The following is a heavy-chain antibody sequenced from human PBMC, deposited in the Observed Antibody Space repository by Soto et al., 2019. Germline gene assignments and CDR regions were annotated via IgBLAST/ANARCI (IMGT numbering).Heavy chain of an antibody. V-gene: IGHV3-7*01. CDR2: INEDASKK. D-gene: IGHD4-17*01. Sequence: PGGSLRLSCAASGFTFSSYWMNWVRQAPGKGLEWVANINEDASKKYYVDSVKGRFTISRDNAENSLYLQMNSLRAEDTAVYYCAREADYVNWFDPWGQGTLVTVSS. CDR3: AREADYVNWFDP. J-gene: IGHJ5*02. CDR1: GFTFSSYW.